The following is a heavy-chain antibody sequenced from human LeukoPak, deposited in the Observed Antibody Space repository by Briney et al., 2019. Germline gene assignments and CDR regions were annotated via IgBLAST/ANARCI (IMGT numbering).Heavy chain of an antibody. CDR2: IYTSGST. V-gene: IGHV4-61*02. CDR1: GGSIGSRGYY. D-gene: IGHD2-15*01. Sequence: PSQTLSLTCSVSGGSIGSRGYYWTWIRQHPGKGLEWIGRIYTSGSTNYNPSLKSRVTMSVDTSKNQFSLKLSSVTAADTAVYYCARDHGYCSGGSCRNWFDPWGQGTLVTVSS. J-gene: IGHJ5*02. CDR3: ARDHGYCSGGSCRNWFDP.